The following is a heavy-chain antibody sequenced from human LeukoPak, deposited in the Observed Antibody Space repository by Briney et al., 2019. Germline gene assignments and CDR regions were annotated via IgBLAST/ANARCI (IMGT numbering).Heavy chain of an antibody. CDR2: VYYSGST. J-gene: IGHJ3*02. CDR1: GGSISSYY. V-gene: IGHV4-59*12. Sequence: PSETLSLTCTVSGGSISSYYWSWIRQPPGQGLEWIGYVYYSGSTNYNPSLKSRVTISIDTSKNQFSLKLSSVTAADTAVYYCAGKTWDYYDSSGYRDAFDIWGQGTMVTVSS. CDR3: AGKTWDYYDSSGYRDAFDI. D-gene: IGHD3-22*01.